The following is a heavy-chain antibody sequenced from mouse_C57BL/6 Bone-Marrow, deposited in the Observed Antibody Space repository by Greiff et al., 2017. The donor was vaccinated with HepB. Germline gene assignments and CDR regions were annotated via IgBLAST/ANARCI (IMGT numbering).Heavy chain of an antibody. CDR1: GFTFSNYW. CDR3: TEGTSGFYAMDY. D-gene: IGHD1-2*01. CDR2: IRLKSDNYAT. J-gene: IGHJ4*01. Sequence: EVKLMESGGGLVQPGGSMKLSCVASGFTFSNYWMNWVRQSPEKGLEWVAQIRLKSDNYATHYAESGKGRFTISRDDSKSSVYLQMNNLRAEDTGIYYCTEGTSGFYAMDYWGQGTSVTVSS. V-gene: IGHV6-3*01.